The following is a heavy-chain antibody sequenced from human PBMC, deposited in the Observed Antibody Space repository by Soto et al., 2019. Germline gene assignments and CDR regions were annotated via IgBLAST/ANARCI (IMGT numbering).Heavy chain of an antibody. CDR3: ARHEATYYNFYGMDV. CDR1: GYSFTAYW. V-gene: IGHV5-51*01. CDR2: IHPGESDT. J-gene: IGHJ6*02. Sequence: PGESLKISCKSYGYSFTAYWIAWVRQMPGKGLEWMVSIHPGESDTRYSPSFQGQVTISADRSITTAYLQWSSLKASDTAMYYCARHEATYYNFYGMDVWGQGTTVPVSS.